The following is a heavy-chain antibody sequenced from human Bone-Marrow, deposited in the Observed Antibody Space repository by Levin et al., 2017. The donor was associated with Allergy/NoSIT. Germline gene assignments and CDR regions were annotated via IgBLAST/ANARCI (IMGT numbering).Heavy chain of an antibody. D-gene: IGHD1-26*01. V-gene: IGHV4-59*08. CDR3: ARHSSGSYLRSSLDN. CDR1: GGSIRSYY. Sequence: SQTLSLTCTVPGGSIRSYYWSWVRQPPGKGLEWIGYIYYSGSTNYNPSLKSRVTISVDTSKNQFSLKVNSVTAADTAIYYCARHSSGSYLRSSLDNWGQGTLVTVSS. J-gene: IGHJ4*02. CDR2: IYYSGST.